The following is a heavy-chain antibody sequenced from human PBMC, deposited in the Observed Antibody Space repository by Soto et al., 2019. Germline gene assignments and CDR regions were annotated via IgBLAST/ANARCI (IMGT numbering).Heavy chain of an antibody. V-gene: IGHV4-4*02. CDR3: SRADSSGWNLFDY. D-gene: IGHD6-19*01. CDR1: SGSISSSNW. J-gene: IGHJ4*02. CDR2: IYHSGST. Sequence: QVQLQESGPGLVKPSGTLSLTCAVSSGSISSSNWWSWVRQPPGKGLEWIGEIYHSGSTNYNPSLKSRVTISVDKSKIQFSLKLSSVTAADTAVYYCSRADSSGWNLFDYWGQGTLVTVSS.